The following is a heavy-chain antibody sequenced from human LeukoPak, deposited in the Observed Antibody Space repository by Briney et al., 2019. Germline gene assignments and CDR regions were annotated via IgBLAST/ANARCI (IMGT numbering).Heavy chain of an antibody. Sequence: GGSLRLSCAASGFTFSSYAMSWVRQAPGKGLEWVSSISGSTSSTYYVDSVKGRFTISRDNSKNMLYLQMNSLRAEDTAVYYCAQTIYDSGNSATIIQHWGQGTLVTVSS. J-gene: IGHJ1*01. V-gene: IGHV3-23*01. CDR1: GFTFSSYA. D-gene: IGHD3-10*01. CDR2: ISGSTSST. CDR3: AQTIYDSGNSATIIQH.